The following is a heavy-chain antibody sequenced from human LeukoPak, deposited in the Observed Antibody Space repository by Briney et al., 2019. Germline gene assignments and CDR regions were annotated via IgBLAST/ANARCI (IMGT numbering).Heavy chain of an antibody. D-gene: IGHD3-22*01. V-gene: IGHV4-59*11. Sequence: SETLSLTCTVSGGSISSHYWSWIRQPPGKGLEWIGYIYYSGSTNYNPSLKSRVTISVDTPKNQFSLKLSSVTAADTAVYYCARSLNYYDSSGYYDYWGQGTLVTVSS. J-gene: IGHJ4*02. CDR3: ARSLNYYDSSGYYDY. CDR1: GGSISSHY. CDR2: IYYSGST.